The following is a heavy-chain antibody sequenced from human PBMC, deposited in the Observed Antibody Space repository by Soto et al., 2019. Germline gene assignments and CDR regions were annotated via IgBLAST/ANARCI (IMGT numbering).Heavy chain of an antibody. CDR1: GGSLSSYS. V-gene: IGHV4-59*01. D-gene: IGHD3-10*01. CDR2: VDYSGTS. CDR3: ARDRGGEGLSFDR. J-gene: IGHJ2*01. Sequence: QVHLQASGPGLVKPSETLSLTCTVSGGSLSSYSWSWIRQSPGGGLEWIGNVDYSGTSNHNPSLKSRVTMSSRTSRNQFSLKLTSVTAADTAVYFCARDRGGEGLSFDRWGRGTLITVSS.